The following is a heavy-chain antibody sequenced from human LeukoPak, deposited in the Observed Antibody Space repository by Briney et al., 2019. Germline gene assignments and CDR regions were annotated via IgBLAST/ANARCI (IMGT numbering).Heavy chain of an antibody. Sequence: GGSLRLSCAASGFTFSSYAMHWVRQAPGKGLEWVAVISYDGSNKYYADSVKGRFTISRDNSKNTLYLQMNSLRAEDTAVYYCARELAYYYYGMDVWGQGTTVTVSS. CDR2: ISYDGSNK. CDR1: GFTFSSYA. J-gene: IGHJ6*02. D-gene: IGHD6-6*01. CDR3: ARELAYYYYGMDV. V-gene: IGHV3-30-3*01.